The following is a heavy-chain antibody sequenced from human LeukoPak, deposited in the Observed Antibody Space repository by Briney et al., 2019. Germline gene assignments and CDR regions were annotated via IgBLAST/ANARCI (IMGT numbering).Heavy chain of an antibody. J-gene: IGHJ4*02. CDR3: AKIHEIPFWFAGYFDY. D-gene: IGHD2/OR15-2a*01. V-gene: IGHV3-15*01. CDR2: IKSKTDGGTT. Sequence: PGGSLRLSCAASGFTFSNAWMSWVRQAPGKGLEWVGRIKSKTDGGTTDYAAPVKGRFTISRDDSKNTLYLQTNSLRAEDTAVYYCAKIHEIPFWFAGYFDYWGQGTLVTVSS. CDR1: GFTFSNAW.